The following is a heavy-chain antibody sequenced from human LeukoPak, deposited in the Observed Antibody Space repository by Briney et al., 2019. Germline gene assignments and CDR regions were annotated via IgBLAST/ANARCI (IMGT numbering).Heavy chain of an antibody. D-gene: IGHD3-22*01. V-gene: IGHV3-48*03. CDR2: ISTSGSPI. J-gene: IGHJ4*02. CDR1: GFTFSSCE. CDR3: ARRGFYDTSGYLFDH. Sequence: GGSLRLSCAASGFTFSSCEMNWVRQAPGKGLEWVSYISTSGSPIYYGNSVKGRFTISRDNAKNSLYLQMNSLRAEDTALYYCARRGFYDTSGYLFDHWGQGTLVTVSS.